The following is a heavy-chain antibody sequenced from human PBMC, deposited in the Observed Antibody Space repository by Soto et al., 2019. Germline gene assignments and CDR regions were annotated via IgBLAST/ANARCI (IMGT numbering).Heavy chain of an antibody. CDR3: ARRPLYDFWSGYYTRKDAFDI. V-gene: IGHV4-34*01. J-gene: IGHJ3*02. Sequence: SETLSLTCAVYGGSFSGYYWSWIRQPPGKGLEWIGEINHSGSTNYNPSLKSRVTISVDTSKNQFSLKLSSVTAADTAVYYCARRPLYDFWSGYYTRKDAFDIWGQGTMVTVS. CDR1: GGSFSGYY. CDR2: INHSGST. D-gene: IGHD3-3*01.